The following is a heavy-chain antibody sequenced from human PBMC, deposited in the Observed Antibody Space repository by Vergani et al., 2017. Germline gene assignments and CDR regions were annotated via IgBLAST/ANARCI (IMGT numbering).Heavy chain of an antibody. CDR2: ISAYNGNT. D-gene: IGHD2-8*01. J-gene: IGHJ4*02. V-gene: IGHV1-18*04. CDR1: GYTFTSYG. CDR3: ARDLADCTNGVCYSRTFDY. Sequence: QVQLVQSGAEVKKPGASVKVSCKASGYTFTSYGISWVRQAPGQGLEWMGWISAYNGNTNYAQKLQGRVTMTTDTSTSTAYMELRSLRSDDTAVYYCARDLADCTNGVCYSRTFDYWGQGTLVTVSS.